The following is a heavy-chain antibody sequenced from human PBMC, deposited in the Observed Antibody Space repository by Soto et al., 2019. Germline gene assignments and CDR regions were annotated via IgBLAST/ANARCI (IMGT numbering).Heavy chain of an antibody. CDR2: IYYSGST. V-gene: IGHV4-30-4*01. D-gene: IGHD3-22*01. CDR3: ATGDSSGYYDTNYYFDD. J-gene: IGHJ4*02. Sequence: PSETLSLTCTVSGGSISSGDYYWSWIRQPPGKGLEWIGYIYYSGSTYYNPSLKSRVTISVDTSKNQFSLKLSSVTAADTAVYYCATGDSSGYYDTNYYFDDWGQGTLVTVSS. CDR1: GGSISSGDYY.